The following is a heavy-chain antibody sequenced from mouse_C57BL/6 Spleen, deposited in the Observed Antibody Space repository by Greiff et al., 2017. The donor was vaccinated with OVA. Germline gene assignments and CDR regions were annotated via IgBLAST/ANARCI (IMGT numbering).Heavy chain of an antibody. V-gene: IGHV1-64*01. CDR2: IHPNSGST. CDR1: GYTFTSYW. D-gene: IGHD1-1*01. CDR3: ARRDYGRDFDY. Sequence: QVHVKQPGAELVKPGASVKLSCKASGYTFTSYWMHWVKQRPGQGLEWIGMIHPNSGSTNYNEKFKSKATLTVDKSSSTAYMQLSSLTSEDSAVYYCARRDYGRDFDYWGQGTTLTVSS. J-gene: IGHJ2*01.